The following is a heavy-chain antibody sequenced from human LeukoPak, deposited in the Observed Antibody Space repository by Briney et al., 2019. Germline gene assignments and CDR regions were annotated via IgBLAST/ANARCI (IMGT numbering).Heavy chain of an antibody. CDR2: ISSSGSTI. CDR3: AKDGVWIGEKKANMDV. D-gene: IGHD3-10*01. Sequence: GGSLRLSCGASGFTFSAYEMNWVRQTPGKGLEWVSYISSSGSTIYYADSVKGRFTISRDNAKNSLYLQMNFLRAEDTGVYYCAKDGVWIGEKKANMDVWGKGTTVSISS. J-gene: IGHJ6*03. V-gene: IGHV3-48*03. CDR1: GFTFSAYE.